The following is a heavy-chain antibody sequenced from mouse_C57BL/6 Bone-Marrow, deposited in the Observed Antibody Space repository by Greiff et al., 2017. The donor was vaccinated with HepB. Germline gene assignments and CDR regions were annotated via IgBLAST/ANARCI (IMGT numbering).Heavy chain of an antibody. D-gene: IGHD2-12*01. Sequence: QVQLQQSGAELVRPGTSVKMSCKASGYTFTNYWIGWAKQRPGHGLEWIGDIYPGGGYTNYNEKFKGKATLTADKSSSTAYMQFSSLTSEDSAIYYCATYYSFYFDYWGQGTTLTVSS. V-gene: IGHV1-63*01. CDR1: GYTFTNYW. CDR3: ATYYSFYFDY. CDR2: IYPGGGYT. J-gene: IGHJ2*01.